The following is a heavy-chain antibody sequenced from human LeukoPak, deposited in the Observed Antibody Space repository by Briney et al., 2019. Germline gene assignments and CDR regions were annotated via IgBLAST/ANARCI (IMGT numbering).Heavy chain of an antibody. CDR1: GFTFSNYA. J-gene: IGHJ5*02. Sequence: GGSLRLSCAASGFTFSNYAMSWVRQAPGKGLEWVSGISDSGGSTSFADSVKGRFTISRDNSKNTLYLQMDSLRAEDTAVYYCAKTKNIVVVSAVGWFDPWGQGTLVTVSS. D-gene: IGHD2-2*01. CDR3: AKTKNIVVVSAVGWFDP. CDR2: ISDSGGST. V-gene: IGHV3-23*01.